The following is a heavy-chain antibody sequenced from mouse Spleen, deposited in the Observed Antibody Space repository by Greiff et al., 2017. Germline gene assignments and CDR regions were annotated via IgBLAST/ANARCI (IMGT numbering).Heavy chain of an antibody. V-gene: IGHV5-9*02. D-gene: IGHD2-10*01. J-gene: IGHJ2*01. Sequence: EVQGVESGGGLVKPGGSLKLSCAASGFAFSSYDMSWVRQTPEKRLEWVATISSGGSYTYYPDSVKGRFTISRDNARNTLYLQMSSLRSEDTALYYCASTYYGKGDYFDYWGQGTTLTVSS. CDR2: ISSGGSYT. CDR1: GFAFSSYD. CDR3: ASTYYGKGDYFDY.